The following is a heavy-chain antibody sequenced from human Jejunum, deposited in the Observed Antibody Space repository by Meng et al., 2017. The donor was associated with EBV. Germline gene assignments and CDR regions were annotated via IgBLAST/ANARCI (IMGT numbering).Heavy chain of an antibody. D-gene: IGHD2/OR15-2a*01. CDR2: INPNGGGT. V-gene: IGHV1-2*06. J-gene: IGHJ5*02. CDR3: ARDRGSFLEGVGRVDP. Sequence: QVQLVQSGAEVKKPGASVTVSCKASGYTVIDYYVLWVRQAPGQGLEYMGRINPNGGGTEYAQTFQDRVTVTRDTSINTVYMELSRLTSDDTAVYFCARDRGSFLEGVGRVDPWGQGTLVTVSS. CDR1: GYTVIDYY.